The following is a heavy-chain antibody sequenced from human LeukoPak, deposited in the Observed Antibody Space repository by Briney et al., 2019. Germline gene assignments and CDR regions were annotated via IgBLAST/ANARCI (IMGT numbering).Heavy chain of an antibody. CDR1: GFNFSSYW. CDR2: INQGGGKK. CDR3: AKFFEDAALIHDW. D-gene: IGHD3-3*01. V-gene: IGHV3-7*03. J-gene: IGHJ4*02. Sequence: GGSLRLSCSAYGFNFSSYWMSWVRQAPGKGLEWVANINQGGGKKSYVDSVRGRFTISRDNSKNTLFLQMNSLRADDTAVYYCAKFFEDAALIHDWWGQGTLVTVSS.